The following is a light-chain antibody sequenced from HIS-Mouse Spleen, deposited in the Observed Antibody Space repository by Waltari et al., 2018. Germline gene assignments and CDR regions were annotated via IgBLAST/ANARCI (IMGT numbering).Light chain of an antibody. CDR3: SSYTSSSFNVV. CDR1: SRDVGGYNS. J-gene: IGLJ2*01. CDR2: DVS. Sequence: QSALTQPASVSGSPGQSITIPCTGTSRDVGGYNSVSWYQQHPGKAPKLMIYDVSNRPSGVSNRFSGSKSGNTASLTISGLQAEDEADYYCSSYTSSSFNVVFGGGTKLTVL. V-gene: IGLV2-14*03.